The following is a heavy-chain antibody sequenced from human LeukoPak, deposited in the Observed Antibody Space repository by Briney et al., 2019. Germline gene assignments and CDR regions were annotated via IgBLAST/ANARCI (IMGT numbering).Heavy chain of an antibody. CDR3: ARGTHITLVRGALDY. V-gene: IGHV3-48*03. Sequence: GGSLRLSCAASGFTFSNYEINWVRQAPGKGLEWVSYINSAGNTVYYAASVKGRFTISRDNAKSSLYLQMNSLRAEDTAIYYCARGTHITLVRGALDYWGQGTLVTVSS. D-gene: IGHD3-10*01. J-gene: IGHJ4*02. CDR2: INSAGNTV. CDR1: GFTFSNYE.